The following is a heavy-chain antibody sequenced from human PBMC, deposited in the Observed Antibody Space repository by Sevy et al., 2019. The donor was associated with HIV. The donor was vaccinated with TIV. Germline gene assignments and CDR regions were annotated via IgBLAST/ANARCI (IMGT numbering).Heavy chain of an antibody. CDR2: ISGSGGST. V-gene: IGHV3-23*01. Sequence: GGSLRLSCAASGFTFSSYAMSWVRQAPGKGLEWVSAISGSGGSTYYANYVKGRFTISRDNSKNTLYLQMNSLRAEDMAVYYCAKDRVSYYDYVWWSYLEGDAFDIWGQGTMVTVSS. CDR3: AKDRVSYYDYVWWSYLEGDAFDI. CDR1: GFTFSSYA. D-gene: IGHD3-16*01. J-gene: IGHJ3*02.